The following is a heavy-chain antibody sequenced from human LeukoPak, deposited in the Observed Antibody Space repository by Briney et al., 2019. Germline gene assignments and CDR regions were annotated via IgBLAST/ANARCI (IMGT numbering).Heavy chain of an antibody. Sequence: ASVKVSCKASGHTFTIHGISWVRQAPGQGLEWMGWISAYNGNTNYAQKLQGRVTMTTDTSTSTAYMELRSLRSDDAAVFYCTKHVPKTYYYDSSGFFFDYWGQGTLVTVSS. J-gene: IGHJ4*02. V-gene: IGHV1-18*01. CDR3: TKHVPKTYYYDSSGFFFDY. CDR2: ISAYNGNT. D-gene: IGHD3-22*01. CDR1: GHTFTIHG.